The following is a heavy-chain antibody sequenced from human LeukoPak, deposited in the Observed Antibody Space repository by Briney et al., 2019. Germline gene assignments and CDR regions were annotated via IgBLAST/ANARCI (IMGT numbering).Heavy chain of an antibody. CDR3: ARGPMEAYYYYGMDV. V-gene: IGHV4-59*01. CDR2: IYYSGST. J-gene: IGHJ6*02. Sequence: SETLSLTCTVSGGSISSYYWSWIRQPPGKGLEWIGYIYYSGSTYYNPSLKSRVTISVDTSKNQFSLKLSSVTAADTAVYYCARGPMEAYYYYGMDVWGQGTTVTVSS. CDR1: GGSISSYY. D-gene: IGHD3-10*01.